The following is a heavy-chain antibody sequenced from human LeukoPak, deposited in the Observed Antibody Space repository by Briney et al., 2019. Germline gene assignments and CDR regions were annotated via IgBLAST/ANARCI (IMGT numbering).Heavy chain of an antibody. D-gene: IGHD3-10*02. CDR2: ITWNSDTI. Sequence: PGRSLRLSCAASGFIFDDYAMHWVRQAPGKGLEWVSGITWNSDTIDYADSVEGRFTISRDNAKNSLYLQMSSLRAEDTAVYYCASILWLYYYGRGGAFDIWGQGTMVTVSS. CDR1: GFIFDDYA. V-gene: IGHV3-9*01. CDR3: ASILWLYYYGRGGAFDI. J-gene: IGHJ3*02.